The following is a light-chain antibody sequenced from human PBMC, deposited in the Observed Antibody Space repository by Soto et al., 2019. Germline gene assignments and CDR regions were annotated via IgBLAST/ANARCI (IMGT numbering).Light chain of an antibody. Sequence: DIQMTQSPSSLSASVEDRVIITCRASQSISNHLNWYQQKPGKAPKLLIFAASSLQSGVPSRFSGSRSGPDFTLTISSLQPEDFATYYCQQSYSSTPTLGQRTKVDIK. CDR2: AAS. CDR1: QSISNH. CDR3: QQSYSSTPT. V-gene: IGKV1-39*01. J-gene: IGKJ1*01.